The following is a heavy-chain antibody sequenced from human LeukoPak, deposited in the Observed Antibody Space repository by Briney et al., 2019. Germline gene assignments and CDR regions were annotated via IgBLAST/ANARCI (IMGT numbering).Heavy chain of an antibody. CDR3: ARSIYGDVYFDY. V-gene: IGHV4-61*05. Sequence: SETLSLTCTDSGGSISSSSYYWGWIRQPPGKGLEWIGRIYTSGSTNYNPSLKSRVTMSVDTSKNQFSLKLSSVTAADTAVYYCARSIYGDVYFDYWGQGTLVTVSS. J-gene: IGHJ4*02. D-gene: IGHD4-17*01. CDR1: GGSISSSSYY. CDR2: IYTSGST.